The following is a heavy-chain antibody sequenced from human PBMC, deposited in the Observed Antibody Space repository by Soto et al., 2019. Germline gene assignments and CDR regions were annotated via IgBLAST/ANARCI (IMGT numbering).Heavy chain of an antibody. CDR2: IKEDGSEK. CDR1: GFTLSSFW. V-gene: IGHV3-7*03. J-gene: IGHJ4*02. Sequence: EVQLVESGGGLVQPGGSLRLSCAASGFTLSSFWMSWVRQAPGKGLEWVASIKEDGSEKTYVDSVKGRFSISRDTAKNALYLQMNSLRAEDAAVYYCASYRTMGCWDQGTPVTVSS. D-gene: IGHD1-26*01. CDR3: ASYRTMGC.